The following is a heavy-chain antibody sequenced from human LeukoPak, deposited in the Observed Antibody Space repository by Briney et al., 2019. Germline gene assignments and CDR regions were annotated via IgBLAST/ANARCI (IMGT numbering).Heavy chain of an antibody. D-gene: IGHD1-7*01. CDR2: ISAYNGNT. CDR1: GYTFTSYG. Sequence: GASVKVSCKASGYTFTSYGISWVRQAPGQGLEWMRWISAYNGNTNYAQKFQGRVTMTTDTSTSTAYMELRSLRSDDTAVYYCARDLAITGTRYYYMDVWGKGTTVTVSS. J-gene: IGHJ6*03. CDR3: ARDLAITGTRYYYMDV. V-gene: IGHV1-18*01.